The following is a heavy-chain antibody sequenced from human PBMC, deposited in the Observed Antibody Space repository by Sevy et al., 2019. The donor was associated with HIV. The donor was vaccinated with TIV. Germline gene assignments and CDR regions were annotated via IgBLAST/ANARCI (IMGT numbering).Heavy chain of an antibody. CDR3: ARSPPTYYDFWSGGRWFDP. D-gene: IGHD3-3*01. Sequence: ASVKVSCKASGGTFSSYAISWVRQAPGQGLEWMGGIIPIFGTANYAQKFQGRVTITADESTSTAYMELSSLRSEDTAVYYCARSPPTYYDFWSGGRWFDPWGQGTLVTVSS. J-gene: IGHJ5*02. V-gene: IGHV1-69*13. CDR1: GGTFSSYA. CDR2: IIPIFGTA.